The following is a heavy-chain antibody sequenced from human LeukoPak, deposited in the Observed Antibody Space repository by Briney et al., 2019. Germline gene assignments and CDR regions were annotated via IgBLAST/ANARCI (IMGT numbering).Heavy chain of an antibody. CDR1: GFTFSSYS. V-gene: IGHV3-21*01. D-gene: IGHD2-15*01. CDR2: ISSSSSYI. Sequence: GGSLRLSCAASGFTFSSYSMNWVRQAPGKGLEWASSISSSSSYIYYADSVKGRFTISRDNAKNSLYLQMNSLRAEDTAVYYCASTVVGVAAAGGDDYWGQGTLVTVSS. CDR3: ASTVVGVAAAGGDDY. J-gene: IGHJ4*02.